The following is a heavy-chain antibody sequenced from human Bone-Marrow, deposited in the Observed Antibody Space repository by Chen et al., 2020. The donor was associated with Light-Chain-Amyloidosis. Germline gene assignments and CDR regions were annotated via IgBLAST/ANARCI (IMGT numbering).Heavy chain of an antibody. CDR3: AREVDNFWSGEQFDY. CDR2: ISAYNGNT. V-gene: IGHV1-18*01. D-gene: IGHD3-3*01. J-gene: IGHJ4*02. CDR1: GYTFTSYG. Sequence: QVQLVQSGAEVKKPGASVKVSCKASGYTFTSYGISWVRQAPGQGLEWMGWISAYNGNTNYAQKLQGRVTMTTDSSTSTAYMELRSLRSDDTAVYYCAREVDNFWSGEQFDYWGQGTLVTVSS.